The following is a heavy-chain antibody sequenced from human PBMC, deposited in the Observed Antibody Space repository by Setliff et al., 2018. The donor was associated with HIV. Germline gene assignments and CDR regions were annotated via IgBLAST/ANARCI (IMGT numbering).Heavy chain of an antibody. Sequence: SETLSLTCTVSGQFISDGYYWGWIRQPPGKGLEWIGSVYHSGKTYYNPSLKSRVTMSADTSKNQISLMLRSMTAADTAVYYCAASSGWQRGDYWGQGILVTVSS. CDR2: VYHSGKT. D-gene: IGHD6-25*01. CDR3: AASSGWQRGDY. CDR1: GQFISDGYY. V-gene: IGHV4-38-2*02. J-gene: IGHJ4*02.